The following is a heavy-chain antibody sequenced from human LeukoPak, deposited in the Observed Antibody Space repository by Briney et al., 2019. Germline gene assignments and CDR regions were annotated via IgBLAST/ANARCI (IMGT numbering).Heavy chain of an antibody. D-gene: IGHD2/OR15-2a*01. V-gene: IGHV3-21*01. J-gene: IGHJ6*01. CDR3: ARSMAQGDFYYYGMYV. CDR1: GFTFSRYS. CDR2: ISSSSSYI. Sequence: KPGGSLRLSCAASGFTFSRYSMNWVRQAPGKGLEWVSSISSSSSYIYYADSVKGRFTTSRDNAKNSLYLQMNSLRAEDTAVYYCARSMAQGDFYYYGMYVCGQGNTGTVSS.